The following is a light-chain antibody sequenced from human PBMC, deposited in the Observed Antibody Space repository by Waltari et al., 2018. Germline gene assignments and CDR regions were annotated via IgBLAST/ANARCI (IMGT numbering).Light chain of an antibody. V-gene: IGLV2-14*03. Sequence: QSAPTQPASVSGSPGQSITISCAGSSHDIGRYPYLSWYQQHPGKVPRVIIFDVSARPSGVSSRFSAYKSGNTAFLTISGLQAEDEADYYCASYTITNTLVFGTGTKVTVL. CDR1: SHDIGRYPY. J-gene: IGLJ1*01. CDR2: DVS. CDR3: ASYTITNTLV.